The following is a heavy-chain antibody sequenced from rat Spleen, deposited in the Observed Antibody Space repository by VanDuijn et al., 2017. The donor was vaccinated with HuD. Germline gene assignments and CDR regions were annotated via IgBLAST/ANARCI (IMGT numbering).Heavy chain of an antibody. J-gene: IGHJ2*01. V-gene: IGHV2S1*01. CDR2: IQSGGST. D-gene: IGHD1-5*01. CDR3: ARTYRYKIDY. Sequence: QVQLKESGPGLVQPSQTLSLTCTVSGFSLTSYHVSWVRQSPGKGLEWMGRIQSGGSTDYNSALKSRLSISRDTSKSQVFLKMNSLQTEDTATYYCARTYRYKIDYWGQGVMVTVSS. CDR1: GFSLTSYH.